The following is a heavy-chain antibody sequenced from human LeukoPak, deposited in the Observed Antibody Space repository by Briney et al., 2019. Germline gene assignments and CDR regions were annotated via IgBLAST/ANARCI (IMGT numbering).Heavy chain of an antibody. V-gene: IGHV7-4-1*02. J-gene: IGHJ6*02. Sequence: GASVKVSCKASGYTFTSYAMNWVRQAPGRGLEWMGWINTNTGNPTYAQGFTGRFVFSLDTSVNTAYLQISSLKAEDTAVYYCARDHYSSGWYVRYYYYYGMDVWGQGTTVTVSS. CDR2: INTNTGNP. CDR3: ARDHYSSGWYVRYYYYYGMDV. D-gene: IGHD6-19*01. CDR1: GYTFTSYA.